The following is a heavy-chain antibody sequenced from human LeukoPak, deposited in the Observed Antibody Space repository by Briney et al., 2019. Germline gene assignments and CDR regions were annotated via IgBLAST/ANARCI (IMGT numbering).Heavy chain of an antibody. Sequence: GGSLRLSCAASGFTFSGYDMHWVRQATGKGLEWVSAIGTAGDTYYPGSVKGRFTISRENAKNSLYLQMNSLRAGDTAVYYCARVSRSGYLDYWGQGTLVTVSS. J-gene: IGHJ4*02. CDR1: GFTFSGYD. CDR2: IGTAGDT. V-gene: IGHV3-13*01. CDR3: ARVSRSGYLDY. D-gene: IGHD1-26*01.